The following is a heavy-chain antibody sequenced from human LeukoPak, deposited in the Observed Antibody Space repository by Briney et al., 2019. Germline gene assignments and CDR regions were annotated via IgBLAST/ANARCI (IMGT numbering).Heavy chain of an antibody. V-gene: IGHV3-11*04. Sequence: KAGGSLRLSCAASGFTFSDYFMSWIRQAPGKGLEWVAYISSRSDTIYYADSVRGRFIISRDNAMSSLYLQMNSLRAEDTAVYYCARDRGGSYYDLNYWGQGTLVTVSS. CDR2: ISSRSDTI. CDR3: ARDRGGSYYDLNY. CDR1: GFTFSDYF. J-gene: IGHJ4*02. D-gene: IGHD1-26*01.